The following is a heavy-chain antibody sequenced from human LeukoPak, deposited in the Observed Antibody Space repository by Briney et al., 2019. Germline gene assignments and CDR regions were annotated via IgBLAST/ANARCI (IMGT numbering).Heavy chain of an antibody. CDR1: GYTFTGYY. CDR2: INPNSGGT. D-gene: IGHD4-17*01. J-gene: IGHJ6*02. V-gene: IGHV1-2*02. CDR3: ARVATVTRITYGMDV. Sequence: GASVKVSCKASGYTFTGYYMHWVRQAPGQGLEWMGWINPNSGGTNYAQKFQGRVTMTRDTSISTAYMELSRLRSDDTAVYYCARVATVTRITYGMDVWGQGTTVTVSS.